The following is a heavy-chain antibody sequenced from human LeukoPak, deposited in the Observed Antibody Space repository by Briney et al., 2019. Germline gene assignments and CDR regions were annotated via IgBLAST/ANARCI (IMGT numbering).Heavy chain of an antibody. CDR3: AKDRIAVDGYYYYYYMGV. D-gene: IGHD6-19*01. J-gene: IGHJ6*03. Sequence: SGGSLRLSCAASGFTFSSYGMHWVRQAPGKGLEWVAFIRYDGSNKYYADSVKGRFTISRDNSKNTLYLQMNSLRAEDTAVYYCAKDRIAVDGYYYYYYMGVWGKGTTVTVSS. CDR1: GFTFSSYG. CDR2: IRYDGSNK. V-gene: IGHV3-30*02.